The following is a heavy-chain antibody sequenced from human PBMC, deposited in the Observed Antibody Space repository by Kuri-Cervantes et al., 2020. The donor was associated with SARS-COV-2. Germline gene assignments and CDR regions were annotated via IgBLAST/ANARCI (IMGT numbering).Heavy chain of an antibody. CDR3: AREEPKLDDAFDI. CDR2: IYSGGST. D-gene: IGHD1-1*01. Sequence: GESLKISCAASGFTVSSNYMSWVRQAPGKGLEWVSVIYSGGSTYYADSVKGRFTISRDNAKNSLYLQVNSLRAEDTALYYCAREEPKLDDAFDIWGQGTMVTVSS. V-gene: IGHV3-66*01. J-gene: IGHJ3*02. CDR1: GFTVSSNY.